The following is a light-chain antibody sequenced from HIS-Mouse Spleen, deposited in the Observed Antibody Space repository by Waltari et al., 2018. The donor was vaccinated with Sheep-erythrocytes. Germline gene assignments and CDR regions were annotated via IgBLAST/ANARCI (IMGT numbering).Light chain of an antibody. J-gene: IGLJ2*01. V-gene: IGLV3-10*01. CDR1: ALPKKS. Sequence: SYELTQPPSVSVSPGQTARITCSGDALPKKSAYWYQQKSGQAPVLVIYKDSKRPSGIPEGFSGSSSGTMATLTISGAQVEDEADYYCYSTDSSGNHSVFGGGTKLTVL. CDR2: KDS. CDR3: YSTDSSGNHSV.